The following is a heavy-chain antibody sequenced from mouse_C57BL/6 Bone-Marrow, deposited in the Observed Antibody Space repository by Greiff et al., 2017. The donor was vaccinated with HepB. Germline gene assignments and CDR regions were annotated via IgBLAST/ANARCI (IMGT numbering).Heavy chain of an antibody. CDR1: GFTFSSYG. V-gene: IGHV5-6*01. CDR3: ATYYYGSRGYFDV. J-gene: IGHJ1*03. Sequence: EVNLVESGGDLVKPGGSLKLSCAASGFTFSSYGMSWVRQTPDKRLEWVATISSGGSYTYYPDSVKGRVTISRDNAKNTLYLQMSSLKSEDTAMYYCATYYYGSRGYFDVWGTGTTVTVSS. CDR2: ISSGGSYT. D-gene: IGHD1-1*01.